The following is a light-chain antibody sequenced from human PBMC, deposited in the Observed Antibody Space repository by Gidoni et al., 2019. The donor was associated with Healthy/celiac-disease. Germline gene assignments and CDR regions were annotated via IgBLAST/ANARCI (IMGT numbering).Light chain of an antibody. Sequence: EIVLTQSPATLSLSPGERVTLSCRASQSVSSYLAWYQQKPGQAPRLLIYDASNRATGIPARFSGSGSGTDFTLTISSLEPEDFAVYYCQQRSNWPPITFGQGTRLGIK. CDR3: QQRSNWPPIT. J-gene: IGKJ5*01. CDR2: DAS. CDR1: QSVSSY. V-gene: IGKV3-11*01.